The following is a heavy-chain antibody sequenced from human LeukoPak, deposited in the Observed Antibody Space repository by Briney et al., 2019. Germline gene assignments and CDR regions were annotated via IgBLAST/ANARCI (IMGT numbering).Heavy chain of an antibody. D-gene: IGHD2-2*01. CDR3: AREPCSSTSCCYNWFDP. Sequence: SETLSLTCTVSGGSISSGGYYWSWIRQHPGKGLEWIGYIYYSGSTYYNPSLKSRVTISVDTSKNQFSLKLSSVTAADTAVYYCAREPCSSTSCCYNWFDPWGQGTLVTVSS. CDR2: IYYSGST. J-gene: IGHJ5*02. CDR1: GGSISSGGYY. V-gene: IGHV4-31*03.